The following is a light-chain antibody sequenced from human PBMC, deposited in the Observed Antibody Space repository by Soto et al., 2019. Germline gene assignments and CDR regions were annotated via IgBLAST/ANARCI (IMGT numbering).Light chain of an antibody. Sequence: EIVMTQSPATLSLSPGETVTLSCRASQSITTYLAWYQQKPGQAPRFLIYGASTRTTGVPARFSGSGSGTEFPLTISSLQSEDVAFYYCQRNSNRPRTFGQGTKVEIK. CDR1: QSITTY. J-gene: IGKJ1*01. CDR3: QRNSNRPRT. V-gene: IGKV3-15*01. CDR2: GAS.